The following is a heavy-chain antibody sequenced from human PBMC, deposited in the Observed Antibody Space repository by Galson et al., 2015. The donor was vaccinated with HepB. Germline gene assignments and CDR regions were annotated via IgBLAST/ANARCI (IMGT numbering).Heavy chain of an antibody. J-gene: IGHJ3*02. CDR2: LSYDGTNE. CDR3: AREGPLGYCSTSSCPGWAFDI. Sequence: SMILSCAASGFIFSNYVMHWGRQSPRTGTEWVAVLSYDGTNEYYADSVKGRFSISRDNSKNTLYLQMNSLRGHDTAVYYCAREGPLGYCSTSSCPGWAFDIWGQGTMVTVSS. D-gene: IGHD2-2*01. CDR1: GFIFSNYV. V-gene: IGHV3-30-3*01.